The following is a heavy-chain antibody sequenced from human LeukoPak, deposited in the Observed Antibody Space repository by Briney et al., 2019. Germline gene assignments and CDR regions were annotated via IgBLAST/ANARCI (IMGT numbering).Heavy chain of an antibody. CDR1: GYTFTGYY. J-gene: IGHJ5*01. Sequence: ASVKVSCKASGYTFTGYYMHWVRQAPGQGLEWMGWMNPNSGNTGFAQRFQGRVTITRNTSISTAYMELSSLRSEDTAVYYCARGHWFDSWGQGTLVTVSS. CDR2: MNPNSGNT. CDR3: ARGHWFDS. V-gene: IGHV1-8*03.